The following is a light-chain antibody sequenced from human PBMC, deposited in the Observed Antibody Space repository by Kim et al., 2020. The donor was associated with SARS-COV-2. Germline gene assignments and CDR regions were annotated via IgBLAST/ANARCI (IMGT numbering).Light chain of an antibody. CDR1: QSVSSSY. Sequence: SPGERATLSCRASQSVSSSYLAWYQQKPGQAPRLLIYGASSRATGIPDRFSGSGSGTDFTLTISRLEPEDFAMYYCQQYGSSPFTFGQGTRLEIK. J-gene: IGKJ5*01. CDR2: GAS. CDR3: QQYGSSPFT. V-gene: IGKV3-20*01.